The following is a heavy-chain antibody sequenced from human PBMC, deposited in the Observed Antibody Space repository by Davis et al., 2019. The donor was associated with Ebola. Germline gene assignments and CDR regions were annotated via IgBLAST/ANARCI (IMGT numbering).Heavy chain of an antibody. CDR1: GFIFSSYS. CDR2: ISGTSNTV. CDR3: VRVIGIAYYYGMDV. Sequence: GESLKISCAASGFIFSSYSMTWVRQAPGKGLEWVSYISGTSNTVYYADSAKGRFTISRDNAEKSLYLQMNSLRDEDTAAYYCVRVIGIAYYYGMDVWGQGTTVTVSS. J-gene: IGHJ6*02. V-gene: IGHV3-48*02. D-gene: IGHD2-21*01.